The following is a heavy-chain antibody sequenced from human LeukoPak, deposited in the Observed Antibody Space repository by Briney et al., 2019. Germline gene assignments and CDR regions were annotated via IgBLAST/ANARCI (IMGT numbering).Heavy chain of an antibody. CDR1: GYTFTGYY. V-gene: IGHV1-2*02. J-gene: IGHJ4*02. CDR2: INPNSGGT. CDR3: ARGRGSGSYLLDY. D-gene: IGHD3-10*01. Sequence: ASVKVSCKASGYTFTGYYMHWVRQAPGQGLEWMGWINPNSGGTNYAQKFQGRVTMTRDTSISTAYMELSRLRSDDTAVYYCARGRGSGSYLLDYWGQGTLVTVSS.